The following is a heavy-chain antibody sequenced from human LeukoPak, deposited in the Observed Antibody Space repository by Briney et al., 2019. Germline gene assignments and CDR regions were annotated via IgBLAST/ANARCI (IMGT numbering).Heavy chain of an antibody. CDR2: ISSSSTYI. Sequence: PGGSLRLSCAASGFTFSSYSVTWVRQAPGKGLRWVSSISSSSTYIYYADSVKGRFTISRDNAKNSLYLQMNSLRAEDTAVYYCARVGSSLTHYFDYWGQGTLVTVSS. V-gene: IGHV3-21*01. D-gene: IGHD6-13*01. J-gene: IGHJ4*02. CDR3: ARVGSSLTHYFDY. CDR1: GFTFSSYS.